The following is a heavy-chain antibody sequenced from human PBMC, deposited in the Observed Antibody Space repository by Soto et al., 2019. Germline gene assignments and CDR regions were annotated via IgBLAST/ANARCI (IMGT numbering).Heavy chain of an antibody. D-gene: IGHD5-18*01. CDR2: IYRGGST. CDR1: GFTVSSNY. Sequence: EVQLVETGGGVIQPGGSLRLSCAASGFTVSSNYMTWVRQAPGTGLEWVSVIYRGGSTYYADSVKGRFTISRDNSKNMVYLQMNSLRAEDTAVYYCARDLGPGYSYGSRAGMDVWGQGTTVTVSS. V-gene: IGHV3-53*02. J-gene: IGHJ6*02. CDR3: ARDLGPGYSYGSRAGMDV.